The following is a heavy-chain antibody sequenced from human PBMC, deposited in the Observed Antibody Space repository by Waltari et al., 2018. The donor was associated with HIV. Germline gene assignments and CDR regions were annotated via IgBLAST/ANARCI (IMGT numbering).Heavy chain of an antibody. J-gene: IGHJ5*02. Sequence: QVQLVQSGAEVKKPGASVKVSCKASGYIFTGYDINWVRQATGQGLEWMGWMNPNSGNTGYAQKFQGRVTITRNTSITTAYMELSSLTSEDTAVYFCATVGATTGNWLDPWGQGTLVTVSS. V-gene: IGHV1-8*01. CDR3: ATVGATTGNWLDP. CDR2: MNPNSGNT. D-gene: IGHD1-26*01. CDR1: GYIFTGYD.